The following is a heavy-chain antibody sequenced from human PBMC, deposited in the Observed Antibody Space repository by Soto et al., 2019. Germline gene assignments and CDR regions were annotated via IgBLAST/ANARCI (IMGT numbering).Heavy chain of an antibody. D-gene: IGHD6-19*01. CDR1: GFTFSSYA. Sequence: EVQLLESGGGLVQPGGSLRLSCVASGFTFSSYAMNWVRQAPGKGLEWVSVVSGSGSSTYYADSVKGRFTISRDNSKITLYLQMNRLRAEDRAVYYCASRSSGGYFDYWGQGALVTVSS. CDR3: ASRSSGGYFDY. CDR2: VSGSGSST. J-gene: IGHJ4*02. V-gene: IGHV3-23*01.